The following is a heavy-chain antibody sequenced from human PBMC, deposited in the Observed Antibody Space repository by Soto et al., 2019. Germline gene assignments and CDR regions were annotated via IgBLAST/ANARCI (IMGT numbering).Heavy chain of an antibody. CDR1: GYTFTSYY. CDR3: ARDLAAADGGY. D-gene: IGHD6-13*01. CDR2: INPSGGST. J-gene: IGHJ4*02. Sequence: QVQLVQSGAEVKKPGASVKVSCKASGYTFTSYYMHWVRQAPGQGLEWMGIINPSGGSTSYAQKFQGRVNMTRDTSTSTVYMELSSLRSEDTAVYYCARDLAAADGGYWGQGTLVTVSS. V-gene: IGHV1-46*01.